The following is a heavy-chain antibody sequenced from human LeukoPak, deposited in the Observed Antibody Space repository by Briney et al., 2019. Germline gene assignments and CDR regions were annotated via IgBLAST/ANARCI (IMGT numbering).Heavy chain of an antibody. J-gene: IGHJ3*02. CDR3: ASEVGAFDI. Sequence: GKSLTLSCAASGFTFSSYGMHWVRQPPGKGREWVAVICYDVSNTHYADSVKGRFTTSRDNSKNTLYLQMNSLRAEDTAVYYCASEVGAFDIWGQGTMVTVSS. CDR2: ICYDVSNT. CDR1: GFTFSSYG. D-gene: IGHD1-26*01. V-gene: IGHV3-33*01.